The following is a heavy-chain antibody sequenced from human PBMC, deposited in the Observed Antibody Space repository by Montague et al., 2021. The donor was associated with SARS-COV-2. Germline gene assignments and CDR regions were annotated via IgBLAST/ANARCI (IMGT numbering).Heavy chain of an antibody. CDR2: MYYSGGT. CDR3: ARYSYRGYDNLEY. V-gene: IGHV4-39*07. CDR1: GGSVYSTNYY. J-gene: IGHJ4*02. Sequence: SETLSLTCTVSGGSVYSTNYYWGWVRQLPGKGLEWVGSMYYSGGTYQNPSLQYRVSMSVDTSKNQFSLRLASVTAADTAVYYCARYSYRGYDNLEYWGQGILVTVSA. D-gene: IGHD2-21*01.